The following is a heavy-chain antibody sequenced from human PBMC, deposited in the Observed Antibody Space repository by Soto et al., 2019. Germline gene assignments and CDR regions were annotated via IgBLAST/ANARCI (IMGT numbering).Heavy chain of an antibody. CDR3: ARDVGGTYANWYFDL. D-gene: IGHD1-26*01. J-gene: IGHJ2*01. V-gene: IGHV4-59*01. CDR2: IHYTGST. CDR1: GGSISSDY. Sequence: QVQLQESGPGLAEPSETLSLTCTVSGGSISSDYWSWIRQPPGKGLEWIGYIHYTGSTNYNPSLMRRVPISVDPSKNQFSLKLRSVTAADTAVYYCARDVGGTYANWYFDLWGRCTLVTVSS.